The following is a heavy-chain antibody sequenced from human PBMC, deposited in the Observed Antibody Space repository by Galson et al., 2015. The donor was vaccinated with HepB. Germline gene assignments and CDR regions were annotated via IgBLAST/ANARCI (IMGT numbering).Heavy chain of an antibody. Sequence: SLRLSCAASGFTFSSYWMHWVRQAPGKGLVWVSRINSDGSSTTYADSVKGRFTISRDNAKNTLYLQMNSLRAEDTAVYYCARDAYDGWAFDIWGQGTMVTVSS. D-gene: IGHD3-22*01. V-gene: IGHV3-74*01. CDR3: ARDAYDGWAFDI. CDR1: GFTFSSYW. J-gene: IGHJ3*02. CDR2: INSDGSST.